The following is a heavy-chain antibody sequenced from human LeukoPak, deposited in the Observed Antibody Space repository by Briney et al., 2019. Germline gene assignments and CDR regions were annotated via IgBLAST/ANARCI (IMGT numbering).Heavy chain of an antibody. V-gene: IGHV4-4*02. D-gene: IGHD1-26*01. Sequence: PSGTLSLTCGVSGGSISSSNWWNWVRQPPGKGLEWIGEIHHSGSTNYNPSLKSRVTISVDKSKNQFSLKLSSVTAADTAVYYCARKEVAAPYYFDYWGQGTLVTVSS. CDR3: ARKEVAAPYYFDY. CDR1: GGSISSSNW. CDR2: IHHSGST. J-gene: IGHJ4*02.